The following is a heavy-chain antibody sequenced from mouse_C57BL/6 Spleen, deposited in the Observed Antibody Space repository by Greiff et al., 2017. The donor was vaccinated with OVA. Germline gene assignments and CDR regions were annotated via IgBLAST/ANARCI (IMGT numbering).Heavy chain of an antibody. CDR2: IDPSDSET. CDR3: ARWGYSNYVDYAMDY. Sequence: VQLQQPGAELVRPGSSVKLSCKASGYTFTSSWMPWVQQRPIQGLEWIGNIDPSDSETHSHQKFKDKATLTVDKSSSTAYMQLSSLTSEDSAVYYCARWGYSNYVDYAMDYWGQGTSVTVSS. CDR1: GYTFTSSW. J-gene: IGHJ4*01. D-gene: IGHD2-5*01. V-gene: IGHV1-52*01.